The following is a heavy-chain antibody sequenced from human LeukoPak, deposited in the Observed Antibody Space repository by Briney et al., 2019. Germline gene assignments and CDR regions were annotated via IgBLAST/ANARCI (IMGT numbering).Heavy chain of an antibody. Sequence: GGSLRLSCAASGFTFSSYSMNWVRQAPGKGLEWVSSISSSSSYIYYADSVKGRFTISRDNAKNSLYLQMNSLRAEDTAVYYCARDIGYGGNSGDYWGQGTLVTVSS. V-gene: IGHV3-21*01. CDR3: ARDIGYGGNSGDY. D-gene: IGHD4-23*01. CDR1: GFTFSSYS. J-gene: IGHJ4*02. CDR2: ISSSSSYI.